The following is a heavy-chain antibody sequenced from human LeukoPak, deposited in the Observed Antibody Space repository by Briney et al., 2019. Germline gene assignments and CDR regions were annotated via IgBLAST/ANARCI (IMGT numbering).Heavy chain of an antibody. CDR1: GGSISSGDYY. J-gene: IGHJ4*02. Sequence: PSETLSLTCTVSGGSISSGDYYWSWIRQPPGNGLEWIGYIYYSGSTYDNPSLKSRVTLSVDTSQNPFSLKLSSVTAADTAVYYCARGSARIAVAGLPYLAYWGQGTLVTVSS. V-gene: IGHV4-30-4*01. CDR2: IYYSGST. CDR3: ARGSARIAVAGLPYLAY. D-gene: IGHD6-19*01.